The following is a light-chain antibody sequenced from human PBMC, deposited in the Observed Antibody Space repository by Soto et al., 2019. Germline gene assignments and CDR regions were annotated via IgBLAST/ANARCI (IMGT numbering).Light chain of an antibody. J-gene: IGLJ1*01. V-gene: IGLV2-14*03. CDR1: SSDIGTYNH. CDR2: DVS. CDR3: CSCTTSSTYV. Sequence: QSVLTQVASVSGSPGQSITISCTGTSSDIGTYNHVSWYQQHPGKAPKLIIHDVSNRPSGVSDRFSGSKSGNTASLTISGLQAEDEADYSCCSCTTSSTYVFGSGTKVTVL.